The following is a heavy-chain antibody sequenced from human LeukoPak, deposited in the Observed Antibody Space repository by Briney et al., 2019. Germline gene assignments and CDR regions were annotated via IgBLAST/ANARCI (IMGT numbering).Heavy chain of an antibody. J-gene: IGHJ4*02. Sequence: GGSLRLSCAASGFTFSSYSMNWVRQAPGKGVEWVSSISSSSSYIYYADSVKGGFTISRDNAKNSLYLQMNSLRAEDTAVYYCASLDSSGYYSIDYWGQGTLVTVSS. V-gene: IGHV3-21*01. D-gene: IGHD3-22*01. CDR2: ISSSSSYI. CDR1: GFTFSSYS. CDR3: ASLDSSGYYSIDY.